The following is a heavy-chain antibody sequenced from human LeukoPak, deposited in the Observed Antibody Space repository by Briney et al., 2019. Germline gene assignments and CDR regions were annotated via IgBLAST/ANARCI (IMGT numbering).Heavy chain of an antibody. CDR2: IYYSGTT. CDR3: VKVGTGTIDY. D-gene: IGHD1-1*01. J-gene: IGHJ4*02. Sequence: SETLSLACAVCGGSISGYYWGWIRQPPGKGLEWIGYIYYSGTTNYNHSLKSRVTISVDTSKNQFSLNLRSVTAADTAVYFCVKVGTGTIDYWGQGTLVTVSS. V-gene: IGHV4-59*01. CDR1: GGSISGYY.